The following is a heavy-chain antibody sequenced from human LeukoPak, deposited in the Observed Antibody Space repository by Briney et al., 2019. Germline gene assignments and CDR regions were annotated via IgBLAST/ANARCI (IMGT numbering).Heavy chain of an antibody. D-gene: IGHD1-14*01. CDR1: GFTFRGYG. J-gene: IGHJ4*02. CDR2: IWYDGSNK. V-gene: IGHV3-33*06. CDR3: AKDMGEGGTTGFDY. Sequence: PGGSLRLSCAASGFTFRGYGMHWVRQAPGKGLEWVAVIWYDGSNKYYADSVKGRFTISRDNSKNTLYLQMNSLRAEDTAVYYCAKDMGEGGTTGFDYWGQGTLVTVPS.